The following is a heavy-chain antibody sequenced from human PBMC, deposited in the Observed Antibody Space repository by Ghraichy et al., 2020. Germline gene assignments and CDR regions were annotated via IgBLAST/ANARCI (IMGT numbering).Heavy chain of an antibody. CDR3: STSYSDRSPDF. CDR2: IESNSDGGTT. V-gene: IGHV3-15*04. D-gene: IGHD5-12*01. CDR1: GLTFRQAW. J-gene: IGHJ4*02. Sequence: LSLTCAASGLTFRQAWMRWVRQAPGKGLEWVGRIESNSDGGTTDYAAPVKGRFIISRNDSKNTVYLQMNSLKTDDTGVYYCSTSYSDRSPDFWGQGTLVTVSS.